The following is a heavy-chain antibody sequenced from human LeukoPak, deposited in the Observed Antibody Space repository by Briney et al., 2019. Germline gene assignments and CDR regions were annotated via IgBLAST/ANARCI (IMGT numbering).Heavy chain of an antibody. CDR3: ARDQGEVWEYYFDY. V-gene: IGHV3-48*04. CDR1: AFTFSSYG. J-gene: IGHJ4*02. D-gene: IGHD3-16*01. CDR2: ISSSGSTI. Sequence: GGSLRLSCAASAFTFSSYGMHWVRQAPGKGLEWVSYISSSGSTIYYADSVKGRFTISRDNAKNSLYLQMNSLRAEDTAVYYCARDQGEVWEYYFDYWGQGTLVTVSS.